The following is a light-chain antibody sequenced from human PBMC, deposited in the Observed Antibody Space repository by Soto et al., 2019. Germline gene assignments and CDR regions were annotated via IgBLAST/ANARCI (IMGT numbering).Light chain of an antibody. CDR1: QGIGNV. Sequence: AIQMTQSPSSLSASVGDRVTITCRASQGIGNVLGWYQQKPGKAPKLLIYAATNLQSGVPSRFSGSRSGTDFTLTISSLQPEDFATYYCLQDYNYPLTFGPGSKVDIK. CDR3: LQDYNYPLT. V-gene: IGKV1-6*02. J-gene: IGKJ3*01. CDR2: AAT.